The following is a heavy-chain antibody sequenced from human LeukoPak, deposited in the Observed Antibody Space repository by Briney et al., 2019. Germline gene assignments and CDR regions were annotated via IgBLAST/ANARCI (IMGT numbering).Heavy chain of an antibody. Sequence: SETLSLTCAVYGGSFSGYYWSWIRQPPGKGLEWIGEINHGGSTNYNPSLKSRVTISIDTSKNQFSLKLKSVTAADTAVYYCARPQFQLLWTYYFDYWGQGTLVTVSS. CDR3: ARPQFQLLWTYYFDY. CDR1: GGSFSGYY. J-gene: IGHJ4*02. V-gene: IGHV4-34*01. D-gene: IGHD2-2*01. CDR2: INHGGST.